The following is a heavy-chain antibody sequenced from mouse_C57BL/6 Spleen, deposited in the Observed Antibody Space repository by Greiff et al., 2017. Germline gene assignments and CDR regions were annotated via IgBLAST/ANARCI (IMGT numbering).Heavy chain of an antibody. D-gene: IGHD2-5*01. CDR3: ARDYSNYSAWFAY. CDR2: IYPSDSET. Sequence: QVQLQQPGAELVRPGSSVKLSCKASGYTFTSYWMDWVKQRPGQGLEWIGNIYPSDSETHYNQKFKDKATLTVDKSSSTAYMQLSSLTSGDSAVYYCARDYSNYSAWFAYWGQGTLVTVSA. CDR1: GYTFTSYW. V-gene: IGHV1-61*01. J-gene: IGHJ3*01.